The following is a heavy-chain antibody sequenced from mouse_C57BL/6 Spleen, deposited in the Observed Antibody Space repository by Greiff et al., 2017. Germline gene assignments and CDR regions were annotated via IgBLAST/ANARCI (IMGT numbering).Heavy chain of an antibody. CDR1: GYTFTSYW. V-gene: IGHV1-50*01. CDR3: ARKGGSSYDYAMDY. D-gene: IGHD1-1*01. CDR2: IVPSDSYT. J-gene: IGHJ4*01. Sequence: VQLQQPGAELVKPGASVKLSCKASGYTFTSYWMQWVKQRPGQGLEWIGEIVPSDSYTNYNQKFKGKATLTVDTSSSTAYMQLSSLTSEDSAVYYCARKGGSSYDYAMDYWGQGTSVTVSS.